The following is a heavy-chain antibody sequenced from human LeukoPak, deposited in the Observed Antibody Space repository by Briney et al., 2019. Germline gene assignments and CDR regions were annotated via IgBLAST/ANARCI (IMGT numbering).Heavy chain of an antibody. CDR3: ASFTVPYNWFDP. D-gene: IGHD4-17*01. Sequence: GGSLRLSCAASGFTFSDYYMSWIRQAPGKGLEWVSYISSSGSTIYYADSVKGRFTISRDNAKNSLYLQMNSLRAEDTAACYCASFTVPYNWFDPWGQGTLVTVSS. CDR2: ISSSGSTI. J-gene: IGHJ5*02. V-gene: IGHV3-11*01. CDR1: GFTFSDYY.